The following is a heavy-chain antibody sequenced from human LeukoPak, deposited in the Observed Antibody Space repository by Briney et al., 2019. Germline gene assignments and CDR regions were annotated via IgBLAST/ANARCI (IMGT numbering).Heavy chain of an antibody. D-gene: IGHD6-25*01. CDR1: GFTFSSYA. CDR2: IGTAGDT. J-gene: IGHJ4*02. Sequence: GGSLRLSCAASGFTFSSYAMSWVRQAPGKGLEWVSAIGTAGDTYYPGSVKGRFTISRENAKNSLYLQMNSLRAGDTAVYYCVAIAAADYWGQGTLVTVSS. V-gene: IGHV3-13*01. CDR3: VAIAAADY.